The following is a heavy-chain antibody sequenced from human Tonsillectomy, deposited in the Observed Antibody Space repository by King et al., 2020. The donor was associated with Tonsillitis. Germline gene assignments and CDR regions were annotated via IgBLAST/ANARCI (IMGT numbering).Heavy chain of an antibody. CDR3: AKGNFPESRWYENYYYGLDV. CDR1: GFTFSSFG. V-gene: IGHV3-30*18. J-gene: IGHJ6*02. D-gene: IGHD6-13*01. CDR2: TSCDGSNK. Sequence: VQLVESGGGVVQPGRSLRLSCAASGFTFSSFGMHWVRQAPGKGLEWVAVTSCDGSNKFYADSVKGRFTISRDNSKNTLYLQMNSLRAEDTAVYYCAKGNFPESRWYENYYYGLDVWGQGTTVTVPS.